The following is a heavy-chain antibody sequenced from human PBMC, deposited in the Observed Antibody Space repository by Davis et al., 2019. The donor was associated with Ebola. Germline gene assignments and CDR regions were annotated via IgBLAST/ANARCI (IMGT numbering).Heavy chain of an antibody. CDR3: ARGGPDIVLMVYAIPSFDY. J-gene: IGHJ4*02. D-gene: IGHD2-8*01. CDR2: INPNSVGT. CDR1: GYTFTGYY. V-gene: IGHV1-2*06. Sequence: ASVKVSCKASGYTFTGYYMHWVRQAPGQGLEWMGRINPNSVGTNYAQKFQGRVTMTRDTSISTAYMELSRLRSDDTAVYYCARGGPDIVLMVYAIPSFDYWGQGTLVTVSS.